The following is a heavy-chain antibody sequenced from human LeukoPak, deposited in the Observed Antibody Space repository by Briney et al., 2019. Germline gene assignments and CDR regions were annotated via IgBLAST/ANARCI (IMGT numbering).Heavy chain of an antibody. CDR2: INWNGGNT. Sequence: GGSLRLSCAASGFTFDDYGMTWVRQTPGKGLEWGSGINWNGGNTDYADSVKGRFTISRDNAKNSLYLQMNSLRAEDTALYYCARGGSSGSYYMDVWGKGTTVTVSS. D-gene: IGHD3-10*01. V-gene: IGHV3-20*04. CDR1: GFTFDDYG. J-gene: IGHJ6*03. CDR3: ARGGSSGSYYMDV.